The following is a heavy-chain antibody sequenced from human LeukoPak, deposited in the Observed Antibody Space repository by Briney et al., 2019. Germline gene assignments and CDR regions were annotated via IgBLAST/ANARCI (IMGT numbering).Heavy chain of an antibody. J-gene: IGHJ4*02. CDR2: INSDGSGT. V-gene: IGHV3-74*01. Sequence: GGSLRLSCAASGYTFSSYWMYWVRQAPGKGLVWVSRINSDGSGTSYADSVKGRFTISRDNAKNTMFLQMNSLRAEDTAVYYCARGYSGSGSPYWGQGTLVTVSS. CDR3: ARGYSGSGSPY. D-gene: IGHD3-10*01. CDR1: GYTFSSYW.